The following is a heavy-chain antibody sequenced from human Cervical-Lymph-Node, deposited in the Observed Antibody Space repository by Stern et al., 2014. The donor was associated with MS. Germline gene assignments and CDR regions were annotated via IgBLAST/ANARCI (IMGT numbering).Heavy chain of an antibody. D-gene: IGHD3-22*01. J-gene: IGHJ6*02. V-gene: IGHV4-34*01. CDR1: GGSFSGYY. CDR2: INHSGST. CDR3: ARGRKRPYYYDSSGYYDYYYYGMDV. Sequence: QVQLQQWGAGLLKPSETLSLTCAVYGGSFSGYYWSWIRQPPGKGLEWIGEINHSGSTNYNPSLKSRVTISVDTSKNQFSLKLSSVTAADTAVYYCARGRKRPYYYDSSGYYDYYYYGMDVWGQGTTVTVSS.